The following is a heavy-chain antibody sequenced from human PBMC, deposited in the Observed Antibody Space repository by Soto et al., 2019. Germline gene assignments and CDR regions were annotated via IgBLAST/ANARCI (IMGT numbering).Heavy chain of an antibody. V-gene: IGHV3-23*01. CDR1: EFKFSHYA. CDR3: AKVRAGGGRCDGTSCYFVATARGD. D-gene: IGHD2-21*01. CDR2: ISASGVST. Sequence: EVQLLESGGGMVQPGGSLRLSCAASEFKFSHYAMTWVRQAPGKGLEWVSTISASGVSTHYADSVKGRFIISRDNSENLLFLQMDTLRAAVAAVDFCAKVRAGGGRCDGTSCYFVATARGDWGQGNQVAVSS. J-gene: IGHJ4*02.